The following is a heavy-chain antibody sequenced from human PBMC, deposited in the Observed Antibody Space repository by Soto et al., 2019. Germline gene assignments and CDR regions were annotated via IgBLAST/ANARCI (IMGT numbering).Heavy chain of an antibody. CDR2: ISPDGSST. D-gene: IGHD3-22*01. CDR3: VRLRSDGSGTPFDY. V-gene: IGHV3-74*01. CDR1: GFTLSGYW. J-gene: IGHJ4*02. Sequence: EVQLVESGGGLVQPGGSLRLSCEASGFTLSGYWMHWVRQVPGKGLVWVSRISPDGSSTTHADSVKGRFTISRDNAKNTLYLQMNRLRPEVTVVYYCVRLRSDGSGTPFDYWGQGALVTVSS.